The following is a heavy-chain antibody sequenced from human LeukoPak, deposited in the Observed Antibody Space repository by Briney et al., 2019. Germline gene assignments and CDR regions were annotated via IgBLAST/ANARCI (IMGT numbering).Heavy chain of an antibody. CDR2: ISSSSSYI. CDR1: GFTFSSYS. Sequence: PGGSLRLSCAASGFTFSSYSMNWVRQAPGKGLEWVSSISSSSSYIYYADSVKGRFTISRDNAKSSLYLQMNSLRAEDTAVYYCARYVGVAGTAGRLDYWGQGTLVTVSS. V-gene: IGHV3-21*01. CDR3: ARYVGVAGTAGRLDY. D-gene: IGHD6-13*01. J-gene: IGHJ4*02.